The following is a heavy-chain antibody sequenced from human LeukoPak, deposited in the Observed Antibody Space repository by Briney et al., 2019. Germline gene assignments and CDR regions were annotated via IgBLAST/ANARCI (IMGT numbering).Heavy chain of an antibody. CDR1: GGSISSSSYY. CDR3: ARDPSYGALDY. J-gene: IGHJ4*02. Sequence: PSETLSLTCTVSGGSISSSSYYWGWIRQPPGKGLEWIGSIYYSGSTYYNPSLKSRVTISVDTSKNQFSLKLSSVTAADTAVYYCARDPSYGALDYWGQGSLVTVSS. CDR2: IYYSGST. V-gene: IGHV4-39*02. D-gene: IGHD4-17*01.